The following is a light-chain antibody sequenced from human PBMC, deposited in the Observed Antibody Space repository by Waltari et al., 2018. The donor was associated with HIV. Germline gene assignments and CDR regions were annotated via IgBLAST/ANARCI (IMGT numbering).Light chain of an antibody. CDR1: QSISSSY. CDR2: AAS. CDR3: QQYGSSPDS. J-gene: IGKJ2*03. Sequence: EIVLTQSTGTLSLSPGERATLSCRTSQSISSSYLAWYQQKPGQAPRLLIYAASSRATGIPDRFSGNASGTDFTLTISRLEPEDFAVYYCQQYGSSPDSFGQGTKLEIK. V-gene: IGKV3-20*01.